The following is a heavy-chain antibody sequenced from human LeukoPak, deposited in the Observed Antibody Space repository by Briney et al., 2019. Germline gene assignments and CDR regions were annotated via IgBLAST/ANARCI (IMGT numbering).Heavy chain of an antibody. V-gene: IGHV4-31*03. Sequence: PSETLSLTCTVSGGSISSGGYYWGWIRQHPGRGREWIVYIDYSGSTYYNPSLKRRVTISVDTSKNQFSLKLSSVTAADTAVYYCARDACSSTSCSFDYWGQGTLVTVSS. CDR1: GGSISSGGYY. CDR2: IDYSGST. J-gene: IGHJ4*02. CDR3: ARDACSSTSCSFDY. D-gene: IGHD2-2*01.